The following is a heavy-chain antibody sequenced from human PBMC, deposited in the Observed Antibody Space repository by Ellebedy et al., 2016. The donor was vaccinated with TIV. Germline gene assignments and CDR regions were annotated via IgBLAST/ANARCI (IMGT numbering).Heavy chain of an antibody. J-gene: IGHJ2*01. V-gene: IGHV3-13*01. Sequence: PRGSLRLSCAASGFSLTGSDLHWVRRPAGHGLEWVSASGDAVDTYYPDSFRGRFTLSRESAKNSFYLQMNSLTAGDTAVNYCSRGGPGGDNWFFGLWGRGTRVTVSS. D-gene: IGHD3-10*01. CDR2: SGDAVDT. CDR1: GFSLTGSD. CDR3: SRGGPGGDNWFFGL.